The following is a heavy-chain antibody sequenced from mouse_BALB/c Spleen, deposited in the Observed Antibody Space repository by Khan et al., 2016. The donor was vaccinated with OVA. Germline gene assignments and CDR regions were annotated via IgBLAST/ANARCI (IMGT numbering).Heavy chain of an antibody. D-gene: IGHD1-1*01. CDR2: ITPNNGGT. V-gene: IGHV1-18*01. CDR3: TRGGDGSPFDY. CDR1: GYTFTDYN. Sequence: EVQLQQSGPELVKPGASVKISCKASGYTFTDYNMDWVKQSHGKSLEWIGDITPNNGGTIYNQKFKGKATLTVDKSSSTAYMELRSLTSEDTAVYYCTRGGDGSPFDYLGQGTTLTVSA. J-gene: IGHJ2*01.